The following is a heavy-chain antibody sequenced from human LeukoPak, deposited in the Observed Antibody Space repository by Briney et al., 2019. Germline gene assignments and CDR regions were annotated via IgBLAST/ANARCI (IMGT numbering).Heavy chain of an antibody. CDR2: IKLDGSEK. V-gene: IGHV3-7*01. Sequence: GGSLRLSCAASGFTFSSYWMSWVCQAPGKGLEWVANIKLDGSEKYYVDSVKGRFTISRDNAKNSLYLQMNSLRAEDTAMYYCARVRGSYSLDYWGQGTLVTVSS. CDR3: ARVRGSYSLDY. D-gene: IGHD1-26*01. J-gene: IGHJ4*02. CDR1: GFTFSSYW.